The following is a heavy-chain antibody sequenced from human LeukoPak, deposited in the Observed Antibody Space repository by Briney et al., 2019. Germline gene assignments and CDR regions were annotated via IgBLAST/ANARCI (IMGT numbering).Heavy chain of an antibody. Sequence: SVKVSCKASGYTFTSYGISWVRQAPGQGLEWMGGIIPIFGTANYAQKFQGRVTITADESTSTAYMELSSLRSEDTAVYYCARGLYGDYGYNWFDPWGQGTLVTVSS. D-gene: IGHD4-17*01. V-gene: IGHV1-69*13. CDR3: ARGLYGDYGYNWFDP. CDR1: GYTFTSYG. J-gene: IGHJ5*02. CDR2: IIPIFGTA.